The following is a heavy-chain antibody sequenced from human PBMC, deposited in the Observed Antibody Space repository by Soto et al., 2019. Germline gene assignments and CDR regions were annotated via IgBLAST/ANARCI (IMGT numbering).Heavy chain of an antibody. Sequence: GGSLRLSCAASGFTFSSYAMSWVRQAPGKGLEWVSAISGSGGSTYYADSVKGRFTISRDNSKNTLYLQMNSLRAEDTAVYYCATPGGCSSTSCYAGFDYWGQGTLVTVSS. CDR2: ISGSGGST. J-gene: IGHJ4*02. CDR3: ATPGGCSSTSCYAGFDY. CDR1: GFTFSSYA. D-gene: IGHD2-2*01. V-gene: IGHV3-23*01.